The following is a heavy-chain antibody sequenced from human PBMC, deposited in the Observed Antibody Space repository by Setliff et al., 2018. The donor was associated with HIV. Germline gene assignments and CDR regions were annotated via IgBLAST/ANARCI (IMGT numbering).Heavy chain of an antibody. CDR2: INHSGST. D-gene: IGHD6-13*01. V-gene: IGHV4-34*01. J-gene: IGHJ4*02. CDR1: GGSLSGYH. CDR3: VTSSSWSSRLNF. Sequence: PSETLSLTCAVYGGSLSGYHWSWIRQSPGKGLEWIGEINHSGSTNYNPSLKSRVIISVDTSKNQFSLRVTSVTAADTAVYYCVTSSSWSSRLNFWGQGMLVTVSS.